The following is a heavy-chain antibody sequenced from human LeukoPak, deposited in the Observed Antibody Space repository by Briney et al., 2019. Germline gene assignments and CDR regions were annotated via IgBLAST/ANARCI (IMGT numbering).Heavy chain of an antibody. CDR3: ARLYKRNYGFDY. Sequence: SSETLSLTCAVYGESFGGYYWSWIRQPPGKGLEWIGEINHSGYTNYNPSLKSRVTILVDTSKKHFSLNLSSVTAADTAVYYCARLYKRNYGFDYWGQGTLVTVSS. CDR2: INHSGYT. D-gene: IGHD1-7*01. J-gene: IGHJ4*02. CDR1: GESFGGYY. V-gene: IGHV4-34*01.